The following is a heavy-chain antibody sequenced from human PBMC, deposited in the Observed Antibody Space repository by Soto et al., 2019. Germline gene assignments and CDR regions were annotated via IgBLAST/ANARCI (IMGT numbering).Heavy chain of an antibody. D-gene: IGHD3-3*01. V-gene: IGHV1-58*01. CDR1: GFTFTSSA. CDR3: AAVSNFWSGYNN. Sequence: SVKVSCKASGFTFTSSAVQWVRQARGQRLEWIGWIVVGSGNTNYAQKFQERVTITRDMSTSTAYMELSSLRSEDTAVYYCAAVSNFWSGYNNWGQGTLVTVSS. J-gene: IGHJ4*02. CDR2: IVVGSGNT.